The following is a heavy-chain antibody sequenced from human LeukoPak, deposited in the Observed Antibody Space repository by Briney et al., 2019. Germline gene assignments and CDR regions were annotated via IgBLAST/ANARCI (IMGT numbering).Heavy chain of an antibody. CDR2: IYYSGST. J-gene: IGHJ4*02. D-gene: IGHD3-22*01. CDR1: GGSISNYY. CDR3: ARYYYDTSGMYYFDY. Sequence: SETLSLTCTVSGGSISNYYWSWIRQPPGKGLEWIGYIYYSGSTNYNPSLKSRVTISVDTSKNQFSLKLSSVTAADTAVYYYARYYYDTSGMYYFDYWGQGTLVTVSS. V-gene: IGHV4-59*01.